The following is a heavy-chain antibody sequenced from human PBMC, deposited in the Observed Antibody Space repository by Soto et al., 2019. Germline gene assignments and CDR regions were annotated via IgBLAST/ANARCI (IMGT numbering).Heavy chain of an antibody. D-gene: IGHD6-6*01. CDR3: ARVRYSSSSEGWFDP. Sequence: SQTLSLTCAVSGYSISSGYYWGWIRQPPGKGLEWIGSIYHSGSTYYNPSLKSRVTISVDTSKNQFSLKLSSVTAADTAVYYCARVRYSSSSEGWFDPWGQGTLVTVS. CDR1: GYSISSGYY. CDR2: IYHSGST. V-gene: IGHV4-38-2*01. J-gene: IGHJ5*02.